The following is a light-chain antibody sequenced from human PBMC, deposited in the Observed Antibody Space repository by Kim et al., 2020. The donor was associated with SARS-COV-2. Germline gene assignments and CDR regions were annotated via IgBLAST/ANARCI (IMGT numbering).Light chain of an antibody. CDR3: DSWDSSGNHWV. Sequence: SSELTQDPAVSVALGQTLRITCQGDSLRKYYATWYQQKPGQAPVRVIYLNNNRPSGIPDRFSGSSSGNTASLTITGAQAEDEADYYCDSWDSSGNHWVFGGGTQLTVL. CDR1: SLRKYY. CDR2: LNN. V-gene: IGLV3-19*02. J-gene: IGLJ3*02.